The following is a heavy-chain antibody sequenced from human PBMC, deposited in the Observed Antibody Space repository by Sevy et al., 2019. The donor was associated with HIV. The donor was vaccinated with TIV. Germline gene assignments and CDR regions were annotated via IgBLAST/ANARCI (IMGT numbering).Heavy chain of an antibody. Sequence: GGSLRLSCAASGFTFSRYGMHWARQVCGEGLEWVAAISHDEINKYYADSVKGRFTISRDTSNNTLYLQMNSLRVDETAVYYCAKEAVTGGDFDFWGQGTLVTVSS. D-gene: IGHD6-19*01. CDR1: GFTFSRYG. J-gene: IGHJ4*02. CDR3: AKEAVTGGDFDF. V-gene: IGHV3-30*18. CDR2: ISHDEINK.